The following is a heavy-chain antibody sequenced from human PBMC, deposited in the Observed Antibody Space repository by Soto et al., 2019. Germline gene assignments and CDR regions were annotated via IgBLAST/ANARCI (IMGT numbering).Heavy chain of an antibody. CDR3: ARDKVALFRREKSWFDP. V-gene: IGHV4-34*01. CDR1: GGSFSGYY. Sequence: QVQLQQWGAGLLKPSETLSLTCAVYGGSFSGYYWSWIRQPPGKGLEWIGEINHSGSTNYNPSLKSRVTISVDTSKNQFSLQLSSVTAADTAVYYCARDKVALFRREKSWFDPWGQGTLVTVSS. D-gene: IGHD2-15*01. J-gene: IGHJ5*02. CDR2: INHSGST.